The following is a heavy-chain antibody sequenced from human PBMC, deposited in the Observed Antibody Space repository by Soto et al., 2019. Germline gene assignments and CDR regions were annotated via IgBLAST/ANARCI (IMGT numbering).Heavy chain of an antibody. V-gene: IGHV3-11*01. CDR3: ARVEFGYYSHLCS. D-gene: IGHD4-4*01. J-gene: IGHJ5*02. CDR2: IDNAGGTI. Sequence: QVHLVESGGGLVKPGGSLRLSCVASGFAFGDYSMHWIRQSPGKGLEWLSYIDNAGGTIYYADSVKGRFTVSRDNDNHSLFLQLTALRAEDSAMYFCARVEFGYYSHLCSWGRGARVTASS. CDR1: GFAFGDYS.